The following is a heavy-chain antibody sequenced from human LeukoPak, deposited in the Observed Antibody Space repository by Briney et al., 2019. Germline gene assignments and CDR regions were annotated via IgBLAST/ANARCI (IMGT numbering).Heavy chain of an antibody. CDR2: IKEDGSEI. Sequence: PGGSLRLSCAGSGFTLSNSWMGWVRQAPGKGLEWVANIKEDGSEIFSVDSVKGRFTISRDNAKNSLYLQMTSLRAEDTAVYYCAKTWIVRDRNWNYDYWGQGTLVTVSS. CDR3: AKTWIVRDRNWNYDY. D-gene: IGHD1-20*01. CDR1: GFTLSNSW. V-gene: IGHV3-7*01. J-gene: IGHJ4*02.